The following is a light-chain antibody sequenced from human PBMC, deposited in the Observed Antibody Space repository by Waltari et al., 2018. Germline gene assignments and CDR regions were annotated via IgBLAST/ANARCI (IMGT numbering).Light chain of an antibody. J-gene: IGLJ2*01. V-gene: IGLV2-14*01. CDR3: SSQSSNDVVL. Sequence: QSPLTQPASVSGSPGQPVTLLSAGTSNDVGGYNSVSMYQEHQGQAPRVIIYDVSDRPYGVSARFSGYKSRNTASLTISGLQAEDEADYYCSSQSSNDVVLFGGGTQLTVL. CDR1: SNDVGGYNS. CDR2: DVS.